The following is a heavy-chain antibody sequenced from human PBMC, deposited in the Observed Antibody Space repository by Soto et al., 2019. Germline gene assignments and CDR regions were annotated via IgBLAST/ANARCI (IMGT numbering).Heavy chain of an antibody. D-gene: IGHD2-2*02. CDR3: ARIYCSTTSCYIDY. CDR2: INQGGSSK. Sequence: VGSLRLSCAASTFTFINHLMSWVLQAPGKGLEWVANINQGGSSKYYLDSVKGRFTISRDNAKNSLDLQMNSLRAEDTAVYYCARIYCSTTSCYIDYWGQGTLVTVSS. V-gene: IGHV3-7*01. CDR1: TFTFINHL. J-gene: IGHJ4*02.